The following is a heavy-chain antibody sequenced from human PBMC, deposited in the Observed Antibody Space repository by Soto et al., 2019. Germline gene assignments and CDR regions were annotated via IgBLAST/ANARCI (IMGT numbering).Heavy chain of an antibody. CDR2: IYDGGNT. J-gene: IGHJ4*02. V-gene: IGHV4-30-2*01. Sequence: QLQLQESGSGLVKPSQTLSLTCAVSGGSISGTTYSWSWIRQPLGQGLEWIGYIYDGGNTYYNPSLESQFSISVGRSKNQFSLKLSSVTAADTAVYYCARGQGAAAGHSNFDYWGQGALVTVSS. CDR1: GGSISGTTYS. CDR3: ARGQGAAAGHSNFDY. D-gene: IGHD6-13*01.